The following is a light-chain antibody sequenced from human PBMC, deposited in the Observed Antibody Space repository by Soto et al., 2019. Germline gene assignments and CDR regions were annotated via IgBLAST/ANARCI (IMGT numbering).Light chain of an antibody. CDR1: QSISTY. CDR2: SAS. J-gene: IGKJ4*01. Sequence: DIQMTQSPSSLSASVGDRVTITCRTSQSISTYLSWFQQKPGEAPRLLMYSASSLPSGVPSRFIGSGSGTDFTLTISSLQPEDFATYYCQLNYSPPLSFGGGTKVEV. V-gene: IGKV1-39*01. CDR3: QLNYSPPLS.